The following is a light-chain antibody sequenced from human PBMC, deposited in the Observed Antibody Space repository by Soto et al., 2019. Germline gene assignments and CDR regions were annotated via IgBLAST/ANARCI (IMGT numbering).Light chain of an antibody. CDR1: SSDVGSYNL. CDR3: CSYAGSSTFV. Sequence: QSALTQPASVSGSPGQSITISCTGTSSDVGSYNLVSWYQQHPGQAPKLMIYEGSKRPSGVSNRFSGSKSGNTASLTISGLQDEAEDEYYCCSYAGSSTFVFGGGTKVSVL. CDR2: EGS. J-gene: IGLJ2*01. V-gene: IGLV2-23*03.